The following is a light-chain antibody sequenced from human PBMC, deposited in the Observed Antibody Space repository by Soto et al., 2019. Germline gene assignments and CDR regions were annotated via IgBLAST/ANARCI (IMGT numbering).Light chain of an antibody. CDR2: GNS. Sequence: QSVLTQPPSVSGVPGQRVTISCTGSSSNIGAGYNVHWYQQLPGTGPKLLIYGNSNRPSGVPDRFSGSKSGTSASLAITGLQAEDEADYYCQSYDSSLIGSSVFGTGTKLTVL. J-gene: IGLJ1*01. CDR1: SSNIGAGYN. CDR3: QSYDSSLIGSSV. V-gene: IGLV1-40*01.